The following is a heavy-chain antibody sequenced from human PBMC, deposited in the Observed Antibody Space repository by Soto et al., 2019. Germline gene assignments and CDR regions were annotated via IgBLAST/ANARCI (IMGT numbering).Heavy chain of an antibody. CDR2: VKPDGSAT. J-gene: IGHJ6*02. V-gene: IGHV3-7*03. D-gene: IGHD3-22*01. CDR1: GFTFNYYW. CDR3: ARDRERVTVNGGIALGAMEV. Sequence: PGGSLRLSCAASGFTFNYYWMTWVRQAPGKGLEWVANVKPDGSATFYAGSLKGRFTISRDNAKNSVSLQMDSLRADDTAVYYCARDRERVTVNGGIALGAMEVWGHGTTVTVSS.